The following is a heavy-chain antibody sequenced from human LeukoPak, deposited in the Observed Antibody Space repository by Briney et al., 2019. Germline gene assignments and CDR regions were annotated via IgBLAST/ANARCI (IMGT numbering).Heavy chain of an antibody. CDR3: ARQRPWGLSRYFDY. J-gene: IGHJ4*02. D-gene: IGHD7-27*01. CDR2: IYISGST. CDR1: GGSISSGTYY. V-gene: IGHV4-61*02. Sequence: SETLSLTCTVSGGSISSGTYYWNWIRRPAGKGLEWIGRIYISGSTNYNPSLKSRVTISVDTSKNQFSLKLTSVTAADTAVYFCARQRPWGLSRYFDYWGQGTLVTVSS.